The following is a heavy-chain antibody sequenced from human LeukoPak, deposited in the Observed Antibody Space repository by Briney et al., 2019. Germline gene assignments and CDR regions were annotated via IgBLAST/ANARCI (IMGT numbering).Heavy chain of an antibody. Sequence: GGSLRLSCAASGFTFSSYWMHWVRQAPGKGLVWVSRINSDGSSTSYADSVKGRFTISRDNAKNTLYLQMNSLRVEDTALYYCAKSSGFTSDIQHWGQGTLVTVSS. CDR1: GFTFSSYW. CDR3: AKSSGFTSDIQH. D-gene: IGHD6-19*01. CDR2: INSDGSST. V-gene: IGHV3-74*01. J-gene: IGHJ1*01.